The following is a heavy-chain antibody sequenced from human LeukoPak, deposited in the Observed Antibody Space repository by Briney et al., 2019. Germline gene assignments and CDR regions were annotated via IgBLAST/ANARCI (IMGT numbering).Heavy chain of an antibody. Sequence: SETLSLTCAVSGYSISSGYYWGWIRQPPGKGLEWIGSIYHSGSTYYNPSLKSRVTISVDTSKNQFSLKLSSATAADTAVYYCARLVSYYDSSGYYYYYYYYYMDVWGKGTTVTVSS. CDR1: GYSISSGYY. J-gene: IGHJ6*03. V-gene: IGHV4-38-2*01. CDR3: ARLVSYYDSSGYYYYYYYYYMDV. D-gene: IGHD3-22*01. CDR2: IYHSGST.